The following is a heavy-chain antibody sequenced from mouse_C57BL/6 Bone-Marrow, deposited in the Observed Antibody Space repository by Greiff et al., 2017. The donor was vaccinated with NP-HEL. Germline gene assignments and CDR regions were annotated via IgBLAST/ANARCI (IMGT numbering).Heavy chain of an antibody. CDR1: GYEFSNYW. Sequence: VQVVESGAELVKPGASVKISCKASGYEFSNYWMNWVKQRPGKGLEWIGQIYPGDGDTNYNGKFKDKATLTADKSSSTAYMQLSRLTSEDSAVYFCARGAYGGRGTLVTVSA. V-gene: IGHV1-80*01. J-gene: IGHJ3*01. CDR2: IYPGDGDT. CDR3: ARGAY.